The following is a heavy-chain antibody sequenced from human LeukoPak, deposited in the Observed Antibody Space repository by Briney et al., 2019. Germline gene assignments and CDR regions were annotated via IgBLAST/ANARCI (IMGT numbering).Heavy chain of an antibody. CDR1: GYTFINYY. V-gene: IGHV1-46*01. Sequence: ASVKVSCKASGYTFINYYMHWVRQAPGQGLEWMGIINPSGGSTSYAQKFQGRVTMTRDTSTSTVYMELSSLRSEDKAVYYCARSREMATSHFDYWGQGTLVTVSS. CDR2: INPSGGST. J-gene: IGHJ4*02. D-gene: IGHD5-24*01. CDR3: ARSREMATSHFDY.